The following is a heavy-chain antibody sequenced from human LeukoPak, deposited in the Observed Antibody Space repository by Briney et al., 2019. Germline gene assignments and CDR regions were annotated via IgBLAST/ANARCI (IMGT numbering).Heavy chain of an antibody. Sequence: GGSLRLSCAASGCTFSSYWMSWVRQAPGKGLEWVANIKQDGSETYYVDSVKGRFTISRDNAKNSVYLQMNSLRAEDTAVYYCAREYSSSSYYWGQGTLVTVSS. CDR1: GCTFSSYW. V-gene: IGHV3-7*01. D-gene: IGHD6-6*01. CDR2: IKQDGSET. CDR3: AREYSSSSYY. J-gene: IGHJ4*02.